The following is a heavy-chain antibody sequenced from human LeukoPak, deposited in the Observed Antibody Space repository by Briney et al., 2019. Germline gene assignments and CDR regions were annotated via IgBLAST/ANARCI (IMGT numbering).Heavy chain of an antibody. CDR1: GGSLSTYY. D-gene: IGHD2-2*01. CDR3: ARRVSTMTQFDP. CDR2: ISYSGDI. V-gene: IGHV4-59*01. J-gene: IGHJ5*02. Sequence: KSSETLFLTCTGSGGSLSTYYWSWIRQPPGKGLEWIGYISYSGDITYNPSLRSRVAISVDTSKNQFSLRLSSVTAADTAVYYCARRVSTMTQFDPWGQGTLVTVSS.